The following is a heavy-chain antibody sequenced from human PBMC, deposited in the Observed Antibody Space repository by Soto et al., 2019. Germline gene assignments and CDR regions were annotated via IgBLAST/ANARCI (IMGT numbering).Heavy chain of an antibody. CDR2: IKQDGSEK. J-gene: IGHJ5*02. CDR3: ARSTVTTRTNWFGP. V-gene: IGHV3-7*03. CDR1: GFTFSSYW. D-gene: IGHD4-17*01. Sequence: EVQLVESGGGLVQPGGSLRLSCAASGFTFSSYWMSWVRQAPGKGLEWVANIKQDGSEKYYVDSVKGRFTISRDNAKNSLYLQMNSLRAEDTAVYYCARSTVTTRTNWFGPWGQGTLVTVSS.